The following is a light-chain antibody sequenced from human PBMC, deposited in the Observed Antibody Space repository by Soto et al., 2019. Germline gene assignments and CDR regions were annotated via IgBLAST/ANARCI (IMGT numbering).Light chain of an antibody. CDR1: QRISSW. J-gene: IGKJ1*01. V-gene: IGKV1-5*01. CDR3: QQYNSILGT. CDR2: DAS. Sequence: INMTQSPASRSASICDTITITCPATQRISSWFASYPTQTGKAPKLLLYDASSLESGVPSRFSGSRSGTAFIPPISSLQPDEFATYYCQQYNSILGTFGQGTKVDI.